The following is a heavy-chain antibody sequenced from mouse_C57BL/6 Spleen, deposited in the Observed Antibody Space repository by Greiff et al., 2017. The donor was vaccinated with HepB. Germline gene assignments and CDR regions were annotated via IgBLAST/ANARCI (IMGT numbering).Heavy chain of an antibody. V-gene: IGHV5-17*01. J-gene: IGHJ2*01. CDR2: ISSGSSTI. CDR1: GFTFSDYG. CDR3: ARKPIAIGLDY. Sequence: EVKLMESGGGLVKPGGSLKLSCAASGFTFSDYGMHWVRQAPEKGLEWVAYISSGSSTIYYADTVKGRFTITRDNAKYTLLLQMTSLRAEDTAMYYCARKPIAIGLDYWGQGTTLTVSS.